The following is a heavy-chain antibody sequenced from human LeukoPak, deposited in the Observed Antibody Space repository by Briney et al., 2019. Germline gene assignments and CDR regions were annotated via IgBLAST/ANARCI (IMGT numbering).Heavy chain of an antibody. Sequence: SETLSLTCAVYGWSFNDYYWNWIRQPPGKGLEWIGEINARGDTNFNPSLKSRVTISVDTSKKQFPLRLTSMIAADTAVYYCARGQVPAARGYNWFDPWGQGTLVTVSS. CDR2: INARGDT. CDR3: ARGQVPAARGYNWFDP. V-gene: IGHV4-34*01. CDR1: GWSFNDYY. J-gene: IGHJ5*02. D-gene: IGHD2-2*01.